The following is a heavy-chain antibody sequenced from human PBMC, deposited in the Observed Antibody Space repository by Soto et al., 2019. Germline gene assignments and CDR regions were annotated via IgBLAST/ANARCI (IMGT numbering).Heavy chain of an antibody. CDR2: IIPIFGTA. V-gene: IGHV1-69*13. D-gene: IGHD5-18*01. Sequence: GASVKVSCKASGGTFSSYAISWVRQAPGQGLEWMGGIIPIFGTANYAQKFQGRVTITADESTSTAYMELGSLRSEDTAVYYCARDALSAMGYYYYGMDVWGQGTTVTVSS. CDR3: ARDALSAMGYYYYGMDV. J-gene: IGHJ6*02. CDR1: GGTFSSYA.